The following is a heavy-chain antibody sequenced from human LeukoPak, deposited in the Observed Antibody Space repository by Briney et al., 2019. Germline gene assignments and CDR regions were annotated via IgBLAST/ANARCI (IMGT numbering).Heavy chain of an antibody. CDR1: GGTFSSYA. J-gene: IGHJ6*03. CDR3: ASGGGTSGSYYRLQDYYYYYMDV. Sequence: ASVKVSCKASGGTFSSYAISWVRQAPGQGLEWMGGIIPIFGTANYAQKFQVRVTITADESTSTAYMELSSLRSEDTAVYYCASGGGTSGSYYRLQDYYYYYMDVWGKGTTVTVSS. CDR2: IIPIFGTA. V-gene: IGHV1-69*13. D-gene: IGHD1-26*01.